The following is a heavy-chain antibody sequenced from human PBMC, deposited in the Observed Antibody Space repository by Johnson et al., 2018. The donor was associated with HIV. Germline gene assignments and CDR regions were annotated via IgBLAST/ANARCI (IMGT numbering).Heavy chain of an antibody. CDR1: GFTFSSYA. V-gene: IGHV3-23*04. CDR3: ARGGGDCGGDCFLGAFDI. Sequence: VHLVESGGGVVQPGGSLRLSCAASGFTFSSYAMSWVRQAPGKGLEWVSAISGSGGSTYYADSVKGRFTISTDNAKNSLYLQMHSLRAEDTALYYCARGGGDCGGDCFLGAFDIWGQGTMVTVSS. CDR2: ISGSGGST. D-gene: IGHD2-21*01. J-gene: IGHJ3*02.